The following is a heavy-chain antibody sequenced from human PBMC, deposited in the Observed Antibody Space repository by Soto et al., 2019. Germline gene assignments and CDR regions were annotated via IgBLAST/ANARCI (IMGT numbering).Heavy chain of an antibody. CDR3: EKVDGVAGTRGPFDY. D-gene: IGHD6-19*01. Sequence: GSLILSFAASGFTFSSYAMSLVRQAPGKGLEWVSAISGSGGSTYYADSVKGRFTISRDNSKNTLYLQMNSLRAEDTAVYYCEKVDGVAGTRGPFDYWGQGTLVTVYS. CDR1: GFTFSSYA. CDR2: ISGSGGST. J-gene: IGHJ4*02. V-gene: IGHV3-23*01.